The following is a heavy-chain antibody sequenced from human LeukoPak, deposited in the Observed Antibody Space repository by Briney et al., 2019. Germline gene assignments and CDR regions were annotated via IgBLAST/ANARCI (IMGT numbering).Heavy chain of an antibody. CDR1: GYTFIAYY. Sequence: ASVKVSCKASGYTFIAYYIHWVRQATGQRPEWMGWMSPNSGDTGYAQKFQDRVTMTRNTSISTAYMELSSLRSDDTAVYYCARGPPNWGYDYWGPGTLVTVSS. V-gene: IGHV1-8*02. J-gene: IGHJ4*02. CDR3: ARGPPNWGYDY. CDR2: MSPNSGDT. D-gene: IGHD7-27*01.